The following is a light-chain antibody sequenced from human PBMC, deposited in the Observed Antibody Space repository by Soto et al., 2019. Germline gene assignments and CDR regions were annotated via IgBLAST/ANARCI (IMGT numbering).Light chain of an antibody. Sequence: SYELTHPPSVSVSPGPTASITCSGDKLGDKYASWYQQKPGQSPVLVIYQDTKRPSGIPERFSGSNSGSTATLTISGTQAMDEADYYCQAWDSGTAVFGGGTKLTVL. J-gene: IGLJ2*01. CDR3: QAWDSGTAV. CDR2: QDT. V-gene: IGLV3-1*01. CDR1: KLGDKY.